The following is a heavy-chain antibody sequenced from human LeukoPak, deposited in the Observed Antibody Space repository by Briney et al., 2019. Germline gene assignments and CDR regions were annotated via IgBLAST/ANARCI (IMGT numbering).Heavy chain of an antibody. CDR3: ARDRPLGITIFGVVTFDS. D-gene: IGHD3-3*01. V-gene: IGHV1-69*13. Sequence: SVKVSCKASGVTFSSYAISWVRQAPGQGLEWMGGIIPIFGTANYAQKFQGRVTITADESTSTAYMELNSLRSEDTAVYYCARDRPLGITIFGVVTFDSWGQGTLVTVSS. CDR2: IIPIFGTA. J-gene: IGHJ5*01. CDR1: GVTFSSYA.